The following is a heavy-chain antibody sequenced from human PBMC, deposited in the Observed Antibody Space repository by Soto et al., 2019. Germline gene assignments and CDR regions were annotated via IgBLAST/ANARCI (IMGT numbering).Heavy chain of an antibody. CDR2: IYYSGST. V-gene: IGHV4-59*08. CDR1: GGSISSYY. CDR3: ASQLQSNYYYYMDV. J-gene: IGHJ6*03. Sequence: SETLSLTCTVSGGSISSYYWSWIRQPPGKGLEWIGYIYYSGSTNYNPSLKSRVTISVDTSKNQFSLKLSSVTAADTAVYYCASQLQSNYYYYMDVWGKGTTVTVSS.